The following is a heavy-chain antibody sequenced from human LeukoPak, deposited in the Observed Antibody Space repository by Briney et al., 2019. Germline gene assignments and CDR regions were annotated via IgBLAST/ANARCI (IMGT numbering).Heavy chain of an antibody. J-gene: IGHJ4*02. D-gene: IGHD3-10*01. Sequence: SETLSLTCTVSGGSISSNSYYWSWIRQPPGKGLEWIGEINHSGSTNYNPSLKSRVTISVDTSKNQFSLKLSSVTAADTAVYYCARQPRITMVRGVMDFGFDYWGQGTLVTVSS. V-gene: IGHV4-39*01. CDR1: GGSISSNSYY. CDR3: ARQPRITMVRGVMDFGFDY. CDR2: INHSGST.